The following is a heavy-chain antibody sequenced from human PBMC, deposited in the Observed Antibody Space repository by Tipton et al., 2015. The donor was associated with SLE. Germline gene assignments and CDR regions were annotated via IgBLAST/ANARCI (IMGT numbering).Heavy chain of an antibody. Sequence: TLSLTCTVSGGSISSYYWSWIRQPPGKGLEWIGYIYYSGSTNYNPSLKSRVTISLDKSKNQFSLKLSSVTAADTAVYYCAREEVTGTHFDYWGQGTLVTVSS. J-gene: IGHJ4*02. CDR3: AREEVTGTHFDY. D-gene: IGHD1-20*01. V-gene: IGHV4-59*12. CDR2: IYYSGST. CDR1: GGSISSYY.